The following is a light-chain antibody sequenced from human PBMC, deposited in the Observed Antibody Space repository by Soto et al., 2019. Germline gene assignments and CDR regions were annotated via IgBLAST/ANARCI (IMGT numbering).Light chain of an antibody. Sequence: QSVLTQPASVSGSPGQSITISCTGTSSDVGAYNYVSWYQQHPGKAPKLLIFEVSSRPSGVSNRFSGSKSGSTASLTISGLQAEDEADYYCSSCADSDTLYVFGTGTKVTVL. V-gene: IGLV2-14*01. CDR2: EVS. CDR3: SSCADSDTLYV. J-gene: IGLJ1*01. CDR1: SSDVGAYNY.